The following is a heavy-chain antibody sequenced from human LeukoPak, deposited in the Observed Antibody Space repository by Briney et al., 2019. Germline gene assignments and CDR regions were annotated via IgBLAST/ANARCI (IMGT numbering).Heavy chain of an antibody. D-gene: IGHD3-3*01. CDR1: GGSISSYY. V-gene: IGHV4-59*01. CDR3: ARGGYYDFWSGPNPFDY. Sequence: SETLSLTCTVSGGSISSYYWSWIRQPPGKGLEWIGYIYYSGSTNYNPSLKSRVTISVDTSKNQFSLKLSSVTAADTAVYYCARGGYYDFWSGPNPFDYWGQGTLVTVSS. CDR2: IYYSGST. J-gene: IGHJ4*02.